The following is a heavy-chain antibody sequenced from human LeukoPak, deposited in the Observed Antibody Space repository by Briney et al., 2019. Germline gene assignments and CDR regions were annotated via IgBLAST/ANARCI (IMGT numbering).Heavy chain of an antibody. CDR3: ASGMAGY. D-gene: IGHD6-19*01. CDR2: ISSSSSTI. J-gene: IGHJ4*02. CDR1: GFTFSSYS. Sequence: GGFLRLSCAASGFTFSSYSMNWVRQAPGKGLEWVSYISSSSSTIYYADSVKGRFTISRDNAKNSLYLQMNSLRAEDTAVYYCASGMAGYWGQGTLVTVSS. V-gene: IGHV3-48*01.